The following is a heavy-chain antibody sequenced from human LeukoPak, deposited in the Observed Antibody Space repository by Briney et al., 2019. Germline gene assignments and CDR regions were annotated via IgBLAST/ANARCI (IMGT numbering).Heavy chain of an antibody. CDR1: GYSLHEYC. D-gene: IGHD3-10*02. Sequence: GGSLRLFCAASGYSLHEYCKTCGRGARGKRTGWVANKNPHGSKRYYVDSVRSRFTISRDNETNSVYLEMIFIRADDTAVYFVVQGGHFDFWGQGVPVTVSS. CDR2: KNPHGSKR. CDR3: VQGGHFDF. J-gene: IGHJ4*02. V-gene: IGHV3-7*01.